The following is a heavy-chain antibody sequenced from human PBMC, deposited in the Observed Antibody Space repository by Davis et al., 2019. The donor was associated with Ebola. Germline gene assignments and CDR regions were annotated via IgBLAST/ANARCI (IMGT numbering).Heavy chain of an antibody. CDR1: GSTFSNVW. V-gene: IGHV3-23*01. CDR3: ARRADY. Sequence: GGSLRLSCAASGSTFSNVWMRWVRQAPGKGLEWVSAISGSGGSTYYADSVKGRFTISRDNSKKTMYLQMNSLRAEDTAVYYCARRADYWGQGTLVTVSS. CDR2: ISGSGGST. J-gene: IGHJ4*02.